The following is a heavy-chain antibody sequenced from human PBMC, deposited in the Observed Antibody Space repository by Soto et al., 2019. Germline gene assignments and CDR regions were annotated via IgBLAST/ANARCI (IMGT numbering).Heavy chain of an antibody. CDR1: GFTFSSYS. CDR2: ISSSSSTI. J-gene: IGHJ1*01. Sequence: EVQLVESGGGLVQPGGSLRLSCAASGFTFSSYSMNWVRQAPGKGLEWVSYISSSSSTIYYADSVKGRFTISRDNAKNSLYPQMNSLRDEDTAVYYCARDPDYYDSSGYYPEYFQHWGQGTLVTVSS. D-gene: IGHD3-22*01. V-gene: IGHV3-48*02. CDR3: ARDPDYYDSSGYYPEYFQH.